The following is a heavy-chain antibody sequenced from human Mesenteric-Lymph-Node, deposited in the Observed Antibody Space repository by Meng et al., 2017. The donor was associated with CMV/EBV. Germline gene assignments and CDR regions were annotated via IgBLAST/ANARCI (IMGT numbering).Heavy chain of an antibody. Sequence: GSISSGGYYWSWIRQHPGKGLEWIGYIYYSGSTYYNPSLKSRVTISVDTSKNQFSLKLSSVTAADTAVYYCARGHAGYYDSSGYYGYWGQGTLVTVSS. J-gene: IGHJ4*02. CDR3: ARGHAGYYDSSGYYGY. CDR1: GSISSGGYY. CDR2: IYYSGST. D-gene: IGHD3-22*01. V-gene: IGHV4-31*02.